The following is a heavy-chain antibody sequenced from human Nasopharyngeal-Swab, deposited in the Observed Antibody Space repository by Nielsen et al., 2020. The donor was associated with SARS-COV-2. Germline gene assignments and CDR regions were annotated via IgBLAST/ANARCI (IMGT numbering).Heavy chain of an antibody. D-gene: IGHD3-9*01. CDR1: GGSISSYY. Sequence: SETLSLTCTVSGGSISSYYWSWIRQPPGKGLEWIGYIYYSGSTNYNPSLKSRVTISVDTSKNQFSLKLSSVTAADTAVYYRARGDYDILTGYYHFDYWGQGTLVTVSS. CDR2: IYYSGST. CDR3: ARGDYDILTGYYHFDY. J-gene: IGHJ4*02. V-gene: IGHV4-59*01.